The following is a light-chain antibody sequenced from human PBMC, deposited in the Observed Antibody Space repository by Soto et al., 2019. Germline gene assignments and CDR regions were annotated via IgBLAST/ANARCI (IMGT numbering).Light chain of an antibody. V-gene: IGLV1-40*01. CDR1: SSNIGAGYD. CDR2: GNS. CDR3: QSYDTPVYV. J-gene: IGLJ1*01. Sequence: LTQPPSVSGAPGQRVTISCTGSSSNIGAGYDVHWYQQLPGAAPKLLIYGNSNRPSGVPDRFSGSRSGTSASLAITGLQPEDEADYYCQSYDTPVYVFGGGTKLTVL.